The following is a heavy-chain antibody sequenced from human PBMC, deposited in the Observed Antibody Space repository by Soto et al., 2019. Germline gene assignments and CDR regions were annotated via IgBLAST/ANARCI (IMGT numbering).Heavy chain of an antibody. CDR3: ASKETSTTREYSSRYYYYYGMDV. CDR1: GFTVSSNY. CDR2: IYSGGST. Sequence: PGGSLRLSCAASGFTVSSNYMSWVRQAPGKGLEWVSVIYSGGSTYYADSVKGRFTISRDNSKNTLYLQMNSLRAEDTAVYYCASKETSTTREYSSRYYYYYGMDVWGQGTTVTVSS. D-gene: IGHD4-4*01. V-gene: IGHV3-53*01. J-gene: IGHJ6*02.